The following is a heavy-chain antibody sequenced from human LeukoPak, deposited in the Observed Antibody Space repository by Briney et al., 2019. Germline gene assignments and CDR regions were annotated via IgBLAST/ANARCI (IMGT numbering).Heavy chain of an antibody. CDR3: ARDVDTAMVTMDV. CDR1: GGSFSGYY. V-gene: IGHV4-30-4*01. D-gene: IGHD5-18*01. CDR2: IYYSGST. J-gene: IGHJ6*02. Sequence: SETLSLTCAVYGGSFSGYYWSWIRQPPGKGLEWIGYIYYSGSTYYNPSLKSRVTISVDTSKNQFSLKLSSVTAADTAEYYCARDVDTAMVTMDVWGQGTTVTVSS.